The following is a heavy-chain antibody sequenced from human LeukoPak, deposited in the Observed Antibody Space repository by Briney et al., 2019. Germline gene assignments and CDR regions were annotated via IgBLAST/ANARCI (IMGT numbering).Heavy chain of an antibody. J-gene: IGHJ4*02. CDR3: AKVYSSSSRGFDY. CDR2: ISGSGGST. D-gene: IGHD6-6*01. Sequence: GGFLRLSCAASGFTFSSYAMSWVRQAPGKGLEWVSAISGSGGSTYYADSVKGRFTISRDNSKNTLYLQMNSLRAEDTAVYYCAKVYSSSSRGFDYWGQGTLVTVSS. CDR1: GFTFSSYA. V-gene: IGHV3-23*01.